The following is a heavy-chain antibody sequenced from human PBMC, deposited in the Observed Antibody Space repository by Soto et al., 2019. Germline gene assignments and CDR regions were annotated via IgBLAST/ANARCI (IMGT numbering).Heavy chain of an antibody. V-gene: IGHV5-51*01. J-gene: IGHJ4*02. CDR3: ASLPYHNSYSGFDS. D-gene: IGHD1-26*01. CDR2: IYPPDSDT. Sequence: GESLKISCKGSGYSFTSYWIGWVRQMPGRGLEWMGLIYPPDSDTKYSPSFQGQVTISADKSISTAYLRWSSLKASDTAIYYCASLPYHNSYSGFDSWGQGTPVTVSS. CDR1: GYSFTSYW.